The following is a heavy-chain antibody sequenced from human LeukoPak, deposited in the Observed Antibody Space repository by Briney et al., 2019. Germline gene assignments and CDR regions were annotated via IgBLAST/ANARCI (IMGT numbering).Heavy chain of an antibody. CDR1: GGSFSGYY. J-gene: IGHJ3*02. CDR3: AREGATGDNGAFDI. V-gene: IGHV4-34*01. CDR2: INHSGST. Sequence: PSETLSLTCAVYGGSFSGYYWSWIRQPPGKGLEWIGEINHSGSTNYNPSLESRVSISLDTSKNQFSLKLSSVTAADTGVYYCAREGATGDNGAFDIWGQGAMVIVSA. D-gene: IGHD7-27*01.